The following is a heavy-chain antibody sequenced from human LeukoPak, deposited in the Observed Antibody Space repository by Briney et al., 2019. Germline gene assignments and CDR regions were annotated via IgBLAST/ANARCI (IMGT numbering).Heavy chain of an antibody. V-gene: IGHV3-30*03. CDR2: ISYDGDNK. CDR1: GFIFNGYG. CDR3: ARDRQRYYYGIHV. Sequence: PGGSLRLSCAASGFIFNGYGMHWVRQAPGKGLEWVAVISYDGDNKYYADSVKGRFTFSRDNSKNTLYLQMNSLRAEDTAVYYCARDRQRYYYGIHVWGQGTTVTVSS. D-gene: IGHD6-25*01. J-gene: IGHJ6*02.